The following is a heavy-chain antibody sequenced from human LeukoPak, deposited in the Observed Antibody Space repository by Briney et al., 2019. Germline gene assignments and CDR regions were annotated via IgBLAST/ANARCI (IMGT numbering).Heavy chain of an antibody. V-gene: IGHV3-23*01. CDR1: GITLSNYG. CDR2: ISDSGGRT. J-gene: IGHJ4*02. D-gene: IGHD2-15*01. CDR3: AKRGVVIRDILVGSHKEAYYFDS. Sequence: PGGSLRLSCAVSGITLSNYGMSWVRQAPGKGLEWVAGISDSGGRTNYADSVKGRFTISRDNPKNTLYLQMNSLRAEDTAVYFCAKRGVVIRDILVGSHKEAYYFDSWGQGALVTVSS.